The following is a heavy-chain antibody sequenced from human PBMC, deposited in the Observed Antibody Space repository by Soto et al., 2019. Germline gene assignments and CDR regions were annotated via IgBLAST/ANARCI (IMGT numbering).Heavy chain of an antibody. CDR2: INPSGSPVYI. CDR1: GFTFSSFT. J-gene: IGHJ6*02. CDR3: ARETESYSWNDGLMDV. V-gene: IGHV3-21*01. Sequence: EVQLVESGGGLVKPGGSLRVSCASSGFTFSSFTMNWFRQAPGKGLEGMSSINPSGSPVYIYYADSVRGRFTVSRDNANSSLYLQMDSLRAEDTAVYYCARETESYSWNDGLMDVWGQGTTVTVSS. D-gene: IGHD1-20*01.